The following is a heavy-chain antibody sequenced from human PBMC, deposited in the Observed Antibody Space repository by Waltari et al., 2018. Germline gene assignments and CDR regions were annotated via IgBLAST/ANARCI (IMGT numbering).Heavy chain of an antibody. Sequence: EVQLVESGGGLIQPGGSLRLSCAASGFTFNTYWMHWVRQVPGKGLVGVSRIKGDGSGTMYADSVKGRFTISRDNAKNTFYLQMNSLRVEDTAVYYCARDGAGDIDLDNWGQGTLVTVSS. D-gene: IGHD6-13*01. V-gene: IGHV3-74*03. J-gene: IGHJ4*02. CDR2: IKGDGSGT. CDR3: ARDGAGDIDLDN. CDR1: GFTFNTYW.